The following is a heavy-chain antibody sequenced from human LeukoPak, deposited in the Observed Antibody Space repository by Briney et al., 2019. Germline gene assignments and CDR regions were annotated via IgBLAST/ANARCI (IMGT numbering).Heavy chain of an antibody. CDR3: ARPYGAAYNWFDP. CDR1: GYSFTSYW. D-gene: IGHD4-17*01. CDR2: IYPGDSDT. J-gene: IGHJ5*02. V-gene: IGHV5-51*01. Sequence: GESLKISCKGSGYSFTSYWIGWVRQMPGKSLEWTGIIYPGDSDTRYSPSFQGQVTISADKSISTAYLQWSSLKASDTAMYYCARPYGAAYNWFDPWGQGTLVTVSS.